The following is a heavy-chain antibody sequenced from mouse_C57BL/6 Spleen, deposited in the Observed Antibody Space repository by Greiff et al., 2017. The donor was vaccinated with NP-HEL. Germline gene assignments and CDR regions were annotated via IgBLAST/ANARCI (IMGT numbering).Heavy chain of an antibody. CDR1: GYTFTDHT. J-gene: IGHJ1*03. V-gene: IGHV1-78*01. D-gene: IGHD3-3*01. CDR3: ARRESYYPSSFDV. CDR2: IYPRDGST. Sequence: VKVVESDAELVKPGASVKISCKVSGYTFTDHTIHWMKQRPEQGLEWIGYIYPRDGSTKYNEKFKGKATLTADKSSSTAYMQLNSLTSEDSAVYFCARRESYYPSSFDVWGTGTTVTVSS.